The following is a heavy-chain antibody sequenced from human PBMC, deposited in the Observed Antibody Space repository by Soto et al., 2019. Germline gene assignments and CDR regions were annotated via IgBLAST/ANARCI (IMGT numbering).Heavy chain of an antibody. Sequence: EVQLVESGGGLVQPGGSLRLSCAASGFTFSSYWMHWVRQAPGQGLVWVSRINSAGSSTSYADSVKGRFTISRDNAKNTQYLEMNSRRAGDTAVYYCARDRRVVVPAAKLPTYYYYGMDVWGQGTTVTVSS. D-gene: IGHD2-2*01. J-gene: IGHJ6*02. V-gene: IGHV3-74*01. CDR3: ARDRRVVVPAAKLPTYYYYGMDV. CDR2: INSAGSST. CDR1: GFTFSSYW.